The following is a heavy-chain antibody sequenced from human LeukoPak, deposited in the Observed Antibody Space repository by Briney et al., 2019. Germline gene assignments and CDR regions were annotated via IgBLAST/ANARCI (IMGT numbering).Heavy chain of an antibody. CDR1: GDSISSYY. CDR2: IYHSGST. J-gene: IGHJ4*02. CDR3: ARASRGYSYGYEDY. Sequence: KPSETLSLTCTVSGDSISSYYWSWIRQPPGKGLEWIGEIYHSGSTNYNPSLKSRVTISVDKSKNQFSLKLSSVTAADTAVYYCARASRGYSYGYEDYWGQGTLVTVSS. D-gene: IGHD5-18*01. V-gene: IGHV4-59*12.